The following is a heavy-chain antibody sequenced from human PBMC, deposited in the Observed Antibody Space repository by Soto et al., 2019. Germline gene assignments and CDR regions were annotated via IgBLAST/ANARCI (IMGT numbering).Heavy chain of an antibody. J-gene: IGHJ4*02. CDR1: GFTFSTYA. Sequence: EVQLLESGGGLVQPGGSLRLSCAASGFTFSTYAMSWVRQAPGKGLEWVSAISGGGGGSTYYADSVKGRFTISRDNSMNPLYLQMNSLRAEDTAVYYCAKDRWAVAGIDYWGQGTLVTVAS. CDR2: ISGGGGGST. D-gene: IGHD6-19*01. V-gene: IGHV3-23*01. CDR3: AKDRWAVAGIDY.